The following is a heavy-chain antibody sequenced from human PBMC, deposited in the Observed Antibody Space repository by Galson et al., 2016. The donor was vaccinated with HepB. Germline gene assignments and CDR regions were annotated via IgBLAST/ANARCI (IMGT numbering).Heavy chain of an antibody. CDR3: ACADTGRDGYSYGMDV. D-gene: IGHD5-18*01. J-gene: IGHJ6*02. Sequence: EILSLTCTVSGGSISSNIYYWGWIRQPPGKGLEWIGRVYYSGNTDYNPSLKSRVTISVDTSKNQFSLKLNSVTAADTAVYYCACADTGRDGYSYGMDVWGQGTTTTVSS. CDR1: GGSISSNIYY. V-gene: IGHV4-39*01. CDR2: VYYSGNT.